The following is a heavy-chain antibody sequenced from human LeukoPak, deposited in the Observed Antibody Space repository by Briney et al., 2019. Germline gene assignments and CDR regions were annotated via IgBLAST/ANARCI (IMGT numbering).Heavy chain of an antibody. CDR1: GFTFDDYG. Sequence: GGALRLSCAASGFTFDDYGMSWVRQAPGKGLGWVAVISYDGSNKYYADSVKGRFTISRDNTKNTLYLQMNGLTAEDTAVHYCVRAYHPGGWFDHWGQGTLVTVSS. V-gene: IGHV3-33*08. D-gene: IGHD2-21*01. CDR3: VRAYHPGGWFDH. J-gene: IGHJ5*02. CDR2: ISYDGSNK.